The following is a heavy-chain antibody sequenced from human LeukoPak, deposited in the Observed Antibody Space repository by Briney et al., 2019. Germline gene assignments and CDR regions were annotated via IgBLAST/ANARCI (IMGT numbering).Heavy chain of an antibody. CDR1: GGSISSGGYY. D-gene: IGHD3-22*01. J-gene: IGHJ4*02. Sequence: SSETLSLTCTVSGGSISSGGYYWSWIRQHPGKGLEWIGYIYYSGGTYYNPSLKSRVTISVDTSKNQFSLKLSSVTAADTAVYYCARATYYYDSSGYYVDYWGQGTLVTVSS. V-gene: IGHV4-31*03. CDR3: ARATYYYDSSGYYVDY. CDR2: IYYSGGT.